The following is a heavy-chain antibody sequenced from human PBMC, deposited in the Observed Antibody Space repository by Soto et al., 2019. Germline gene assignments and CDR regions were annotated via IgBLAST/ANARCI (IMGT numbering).Heavy chain of an antibody. J-gene: IGHJ3*01. CDR1: GFTFSSYE. CDR2: VSSEGSRT. CDR3: VKEKSEMYSGYDAFDV. D-gene: IGHD5-12*01. Sequence: GGSLRLACSASGFTFSSYEMYWIRLAPGRGPEWVSFVSSEGSRTWYTASVKGRFTISRDNAKNSLYLQMNNLGAEDTAVYYCVKEKSEMYSGYDAFDVWGQGTMVTVSS. V-gene: IGHV3-48*03.